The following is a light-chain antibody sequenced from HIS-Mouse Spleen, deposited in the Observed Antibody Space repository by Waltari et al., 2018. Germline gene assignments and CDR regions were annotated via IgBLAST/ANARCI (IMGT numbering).Light chain of an antibody. J-gene: IGLJ2*01. V-gene: IGLV3-1*01. Sequence: SYVLTQPPSVSVSPGQTASITCSGDKLGDKYACWYQQKPGQSPVLVIYQDSKRPSGIPERFSGSNSGNTATLTISGTQAMDEADYYCQAWDSSYSVFG. CDR3: QAWDSSYSV. CDR2: QDS. CDR1: KLGDKY.